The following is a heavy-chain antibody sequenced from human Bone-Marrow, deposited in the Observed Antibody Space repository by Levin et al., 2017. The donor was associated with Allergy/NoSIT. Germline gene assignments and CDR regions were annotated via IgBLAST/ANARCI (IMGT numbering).Heavy chain of an antibody. CDR2: INPSGGST. J-gene: IGHJ4*02. D-gene: IGHD2-8*02. Sequence: GGSLRLSCKASGYTFTSYYIHWVRQAPGQGLEWMGIINPSGGSTSYAQKFQGRVTMTRDTSTSTVYMELSSLRSEDTAVYYCARDGYCTGGVCPIDYWGQGTLVTVSS. CDR3: ARDGYCTGGVCPIDY. V-gene: IGHV1-46*01. CDR1: GYTFTSYY.